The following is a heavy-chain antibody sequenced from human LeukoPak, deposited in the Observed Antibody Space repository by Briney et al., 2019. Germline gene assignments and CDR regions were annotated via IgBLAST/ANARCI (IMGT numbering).Heavy chain of an antibody. CDR3: VRDGSYKFDY. CDR1: GFTFSNSW. J-gene: IGHJ4*02. Sequence: PGGSLRLSCAVSGFTFSNSWMHWVRQAPGKGLVWVSRIKGDGIDTLYADFVKGRFTISRDNAKNTLYLQMNSLRAEDTAVYYCVRDGSYKFDYWGQGTLVTVSS. CDR2: IKGDGIDT. V-gene: IGHV3-74*01. D-gene: IGHD1-26*01.